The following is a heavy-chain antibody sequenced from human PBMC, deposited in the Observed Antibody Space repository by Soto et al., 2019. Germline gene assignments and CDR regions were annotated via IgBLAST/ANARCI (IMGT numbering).Heavy chain of an antibody. V-gene: IGHV1-69*06. Sequence: ASVKVSCKASGGTFSSYAISWVRQAPGQGLEWMGGIIPIFGTANYAQKFQGRVTITADNSKNTLFLQMNSLRVEDTAVYYCAKNGLSDSPSAIDSWGQGTLVTVSS. J-gene: IGHJ4*02. CDR2: IIPIFGTA. D-gene: IGHD2-8*01. CDR3: AKNGLSDSPSAIDS. CDR1: GGTFSSYA.